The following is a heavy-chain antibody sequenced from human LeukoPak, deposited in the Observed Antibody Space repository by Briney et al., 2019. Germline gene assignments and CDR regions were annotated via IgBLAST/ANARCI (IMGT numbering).Heavy chain of an antibody. CDR3: ARDWPTIAAAGTIPEYFQH. Sequence: LGGSLRLSCAASGFTFSSYEMNWVRQAPGKGLEWVSYISSSGNTIYYADSVKGRFTISRDNAKNSLYLQMNSLRAEDTAVYYCARDWPTIAAAGTIPEYFQHWGQGTLVTVSS. V-gene: IGHV3-48*03. CDR2: ISSSGNTI. D-gene: IGHD6-13*01. CDR1: GFTFSSYE. J-gene: IGHJ1*01.